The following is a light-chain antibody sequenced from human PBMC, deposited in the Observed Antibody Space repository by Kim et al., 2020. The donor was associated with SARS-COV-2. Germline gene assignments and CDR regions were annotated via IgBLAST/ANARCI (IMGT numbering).Light chain of an antibody. CDR1: KLGDKY. CDR2: QDN. Sequence: ATQGKTASITDYGDKLGDKYACWYQQKPGRAPVLVIYQDNKRPSGIPERFSGSNSGNTATLTISGTQAMDEADYYCQAWDSSTWVFGGGTQLTVL. J-gene: IGLJ3*02. V-gene: IGLV3-1*01. CDR3: QAWDSSTWV.